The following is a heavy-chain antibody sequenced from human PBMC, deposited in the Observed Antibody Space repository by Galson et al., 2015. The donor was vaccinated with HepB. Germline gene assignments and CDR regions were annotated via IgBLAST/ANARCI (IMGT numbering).Heavy chain of an antibody. J-gene: IGHJ6*02. Sequence: SLRLSCAASGFTFSSYSMNWVRQAPGKGLEWVSSISSSSSYIYYADSVKGRFTISRDNAKNSLYLQMNSLRAEDTAVYYCARGYCSSTSCYAYYYYGMDVWGQGTTVTVSS. CDR3: ARGYCSSTSCYAYYYYGMDV. CDR2: ISSSSSYI. V-gene: IGHV3-21*01. CDR1: GFTFSSYS. D-gene: IGHD2-2*01.